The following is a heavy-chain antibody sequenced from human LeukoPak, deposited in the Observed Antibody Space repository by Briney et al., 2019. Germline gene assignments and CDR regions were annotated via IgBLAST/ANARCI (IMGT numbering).Heavy chain of an antibody. CDR1: GGTFSSYA. D-gene: IGHD3-9*01. J-gene: IGHJ4*02. CDR3: ASGSVSMLRYFAWLLTG. Sequence: SVKVSCKASGGTFSSYAISWVRQAPGQGLEWMGVIIPIVDTANYAHKFQGRVTITADDSTSTDYMELSSLRFEDTAVYYCASGSVSMLRYFAWLLTGWGQGTLVTVSS. V-gene: IGHV1-69*01. CDR2: IIPIVDTA.